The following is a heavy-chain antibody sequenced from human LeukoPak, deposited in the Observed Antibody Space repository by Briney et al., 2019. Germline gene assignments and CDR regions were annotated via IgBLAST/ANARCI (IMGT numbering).Heavy chain of an antibody. J-gene: IGHJ4*02. D-gene: IGHD3-9*01. Sequence: ASVKVSCKASGYTFTSYGISWVRQAPGQGLEWMGWISAYNGNTNYAQKLQGRVTMTTDTSTSTAYMELSSLRSEDTAVYYCARATGGDYDILTGYLTPVFDYWGQGTLVTVSS. V-gene: IGHV1-18*01. CDR1: GYTFTSYG. CDR2: ISAYNGNT. CDR3: ARATGGDYDILTGYLTPVFDY.